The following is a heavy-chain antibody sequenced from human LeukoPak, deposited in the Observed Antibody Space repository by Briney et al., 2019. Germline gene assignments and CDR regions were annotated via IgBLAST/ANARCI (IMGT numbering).Heavy chain of an antibody. J-gene: IGHJ4*02. CDR1: GASVSSGSYY. V-gene: IGHV4-39*07. CDR3: ARGWVGLDY. CDR2: INHSGST. D-gene: IGHD2-15*01. Sequence: PSETLSLTCNVSGASVSSGSYYWSWIRQPPGKGLEWIGEINHSGSTNYNPSLKSRVTISVDTSKNQFSLKLSSVTAADTAVYYCARGWVGLDYWGQGTLVTVSS.